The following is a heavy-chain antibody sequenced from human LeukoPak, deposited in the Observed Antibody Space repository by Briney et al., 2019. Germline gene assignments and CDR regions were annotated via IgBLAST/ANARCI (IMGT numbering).Heavy chain of an antibody. CDR1: GFTFSSYA. J-gene: IGHJ4*02. CDR2: ISGSGGST. CDR3: AKGVGYYYDSSGYYPI. D-gene: IGHD3-22*01. Sequence: GGSLRLSCAASGFTFSSYAMSWVRQAPGKGLEWVSAISGSGGSTYYADSVKGRFTISRDNSKNTLYLQMNSLRAEDTAVYYCAKGVGYYYDSSGYYPIWGQGTLVTVSS. V-gene: IGHV3-23*01.